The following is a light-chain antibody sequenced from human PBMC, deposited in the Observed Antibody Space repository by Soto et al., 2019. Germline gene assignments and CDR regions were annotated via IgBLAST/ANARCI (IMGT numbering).Light chain of an antibody. Sequence: EVVMSQSPATLSVSPGERATLSCRASQSVSSDLSWYHQKPGQAPRLPIYGASTRATGIPARFSGSGSGTEFTLTISSLEPEDFAVYYCQQYGSSLRTFGQGTKADI. CDR2: GAS. CDR1: QSVSSD. J-gene: IGKJ1*01. V-gene: IGKV3D-15*02. CDR3: QQYGSSLRT.